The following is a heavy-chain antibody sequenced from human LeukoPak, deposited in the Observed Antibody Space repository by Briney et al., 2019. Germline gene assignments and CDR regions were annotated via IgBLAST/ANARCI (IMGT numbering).Heavy chain of an antibody. CDR1: GFTFSSHG. V-gene: IGHV3-23*01. CDR3: AKCRGWDSSGWPIDY. D-gene: IGHD6-19*01. CDR2: ISGSGGST. J-gene: IGHJ4*02. Sequence: GGSLRLSCAASGFTFSSHGMSWVRQAPGKGLEWFSIISGSGGSTHYADSVKGRFIISRDNSKNTLYLQMNSLRAEDTAVYYCAKCRGWDSSGWPIDYWGQGTLVTVSS.